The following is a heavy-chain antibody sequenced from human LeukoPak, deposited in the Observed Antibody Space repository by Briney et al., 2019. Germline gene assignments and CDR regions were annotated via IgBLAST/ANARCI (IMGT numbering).Heavy chain of an antibody. CDR2: ISFHGSNQ. CDR3: ASTKSPGMAVASTLDY. D-gene: IGHD6-19*01. V-gene: IGHV3-30*03. CDR1: GFTFSSYG. Sequence: GGSLRLSCAASGFTFSSYGMHWVRQAPGKGLEWVAIISFHGSNQYYADSVKGRFTISRDNSKNTLYLQMNSLRAEDTAVYYCASTKSPGMAVASTLDYWGQGTLVTVSS. J-gene: IGHJ4*02.